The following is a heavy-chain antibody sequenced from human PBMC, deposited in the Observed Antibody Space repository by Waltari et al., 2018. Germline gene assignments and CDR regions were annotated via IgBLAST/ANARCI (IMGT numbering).Heavy chain of an antibody. CDR3: ARFEGGITIFGVVKGWFDP. D-gene: IGHD3-3*01. V-gene: IGHV4-59*01. Sequence: QVQLQESGPGLVKPSETLSLTCTVSGGSISSSYWSWIRQPPGKGLEWIGYSYYSGSTNYNPSLKSRVTISVDTSKNQFSLKRSSVTAADTAVYYCARFEGGITIFGVVKGWFDPWGQGTLVTVSS. CDR1: GGSISSSY. CDR2: SYYSGST. J-gene: IGHJ5*02.